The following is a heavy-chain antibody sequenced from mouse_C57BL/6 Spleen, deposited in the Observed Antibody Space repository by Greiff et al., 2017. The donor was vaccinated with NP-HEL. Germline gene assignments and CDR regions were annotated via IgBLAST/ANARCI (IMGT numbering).Heavy chain of an antibody. V-gene: IGHV1-74*01. D-gene: IGHD1-1*01. CDR1: GYTFTSYW. J-gene: IGHJ1*03. Sequence: QVQLKQPGAELVKPGASVKVSCKASGYTFTSYWMHWVKQRPGQGLEWIGRIHPSDSDTNYNQKFKGKATLTVDKSSSTAYMQLSSLTSEDSAVYYCAISSRYWYFDVWGTGTTVTVSS. CDR2: IHPSDSDT. CDR3: AISSRYWYFDV.